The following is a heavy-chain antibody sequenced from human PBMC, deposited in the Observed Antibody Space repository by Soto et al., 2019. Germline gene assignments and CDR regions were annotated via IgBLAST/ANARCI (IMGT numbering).Heavy chain of an antibody. CDR2: INHSGST. J-gene: IGHJ5*02. CDR1: GGSFIGYY. D-gene: IGHD1-7*01. V-gene: IGHV4-34*01. CDR3: ARGGTDNWFDP. Sequence: SETLSLTCAGYGGSFIGYYCNWVRQPPGKGLEWIGEINHSGSTTYNPSLKSRVTISVDTSKNQFSLKLSSVTAADTAVYYCARGGTDNWFDPWGQGTLVTVSS.